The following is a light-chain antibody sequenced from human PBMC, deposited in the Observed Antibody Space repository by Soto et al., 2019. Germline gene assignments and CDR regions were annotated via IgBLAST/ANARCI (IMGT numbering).Light chain of an antibody. V-gene: IGKV1-39*01. Sequence: DIQMTQSPSSLSASVGDRVTITCRASQSINNHLSWYQQKPGKAPKLLINAASSLQSRVPSSFSGRGSETEFTLTISSRQPEDFATYYCQQSYITLYSFGQGTGLEIK. CDR3: QQSYITLYS. CDR1: QSINNH. J-gene: IGKJ2*03. CDR2: AAS.